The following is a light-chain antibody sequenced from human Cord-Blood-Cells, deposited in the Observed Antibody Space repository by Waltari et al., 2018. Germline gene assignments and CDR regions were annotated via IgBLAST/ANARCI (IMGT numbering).Light chain of an antibody. CDR2: GAS. V-gene: IGKV3-20*01. CDR1: RSVSSSY. CDR3: QQYGSSQYT. Sequence: EIALTQSPGTLYLSPGERATLSWRPSRSVSSSYLAWYQQEPGPAPRLLIYGASSRATGIPDRFSGSGSGTDFTLTISRLEPEDFAVYYCQQYGSSQYTFGQGTKLEIK. J-gene: IGKJ2*01.